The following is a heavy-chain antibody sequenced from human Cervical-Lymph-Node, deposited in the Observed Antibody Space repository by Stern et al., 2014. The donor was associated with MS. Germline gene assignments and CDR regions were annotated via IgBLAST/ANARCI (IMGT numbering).Heavy chain of an antibody. V-gene: IGHV3-74*01. D-gene: IGHD2-21*02. J-gene: IGHJ5*02. Sequence: EVQLVESGGGLVQPWGSLRLSCAASGFTFSSYWRHWVRQAPGKGLVWVSRIHSDGSSTSYADSVKGRVTISRDNAKNTLYLQMNSLRAEDTAVYYCARDASYCGGDCYSGWFDPWGQGTLVTVSS. CDR2: IHSDGSST. CDR3: ARDASYCGGDCYSGWFDP. CDR1: GFTFSSYW.